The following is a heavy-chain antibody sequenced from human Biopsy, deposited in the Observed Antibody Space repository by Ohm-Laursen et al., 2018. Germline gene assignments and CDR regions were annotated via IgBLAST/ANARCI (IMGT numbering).Heavy chain of an antibody. D-gene: IGHD3-10*01. CDR3: ARAPPLIRGVVESWFDP. CDR2: IYITGET. V-gene: IGHV4-4*07. CDR1: GGYISHYY. Sequence: ETLSLTWTVSGGYISHYYWAWIRQPAGQGLEWIGRIYITGETDYNPSLKSRVTMSVDSSKKQFSLKLKSVTAADTAIYYCARAPPLIRGVVESWFDPWGQGILVTVSS. J-gene: IGHJ5*02.